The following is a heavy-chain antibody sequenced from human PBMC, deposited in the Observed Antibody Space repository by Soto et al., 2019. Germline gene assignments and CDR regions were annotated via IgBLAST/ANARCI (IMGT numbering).Heavy chain of an antibody. D-gene: IGHD6-19*01. CDR1: GYTFTSYC. Sequence: ASVNVSLKAAGYTFTSYCLSWVSPAPGQWLELMGWISAYNGNANYAQKLQGRVTMTTDTSTSTAYMQLSSLRSDDTAVYYCARYPDSSGWRYYYYYDMDVLG. CDR2: ISAYNGNA. J-gene: IGHJ6*02. CDR3: ARYPDSSGWRYYYYYDMDV. V-gene: IGHV1-18*04.